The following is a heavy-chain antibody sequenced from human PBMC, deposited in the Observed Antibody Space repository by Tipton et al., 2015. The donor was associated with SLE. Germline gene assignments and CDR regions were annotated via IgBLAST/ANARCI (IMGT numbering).Heavy chain of an antibody. CDR3: ARMNYGYYYYGMDV. V-gene: IGHV4-39*07. CDR1: GGAIRSRSYY. CDR2: VHYSGST. J-gene: IGHJ6*02. D-gene: IGHD3-16*01. Sequence: TLSLTCSVSGGAIRSRSYYWGWTRQPPGKGLEWIGSVHYSGSTYYNPSLKSRVTISVDTSKNQFSLGLNSVTAADTAIYYCARMNYGYYYYGMDVWGHGTTVTVSS.